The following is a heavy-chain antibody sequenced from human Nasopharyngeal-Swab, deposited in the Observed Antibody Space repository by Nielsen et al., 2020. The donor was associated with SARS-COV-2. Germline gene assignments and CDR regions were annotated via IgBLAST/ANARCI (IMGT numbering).Heavy chain of an antibody. CDR3: VSERFVDWLPFDT. D-gene: IGHD3/OR15-3a*01. CDR2: VYYSGTT. CDR1: GVSMSSDRYY. J-gene: IGHJ4*02. Sequence: GSLRPSFPVSGVSMSSDRYYWGGVRQPPGKGLERIGSVYYSGTTHYNPSLKSRVTVSVGTSKNQFSLKLNSVSAADTAVYYCVSERFVDWLPFDTWGQGTLVTVSS. V-gene: IGHV4-39*07.